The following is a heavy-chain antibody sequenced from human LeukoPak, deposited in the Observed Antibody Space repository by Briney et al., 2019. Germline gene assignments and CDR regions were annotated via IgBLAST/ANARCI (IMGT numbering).Heavy chain of an antibody. V-gene: IGHV3-21*01. CDR2: ISSSSSYI. CDR3: ARIASYDILTGYYDY. Sequence: GGSLRLSCAASGFTFRSYSMNWVRQAPGKGLEWVSSISSSSSYIYYADSVKGRFTISRDNAKNSLYLQMNSLRAEDTAVYYCARIASYDILTGYYDYWGQGTLVTVSS. CDR1: GFTFRSYS. J-gene: IGHJ4*02. D-gene: IGHD3-9*01.